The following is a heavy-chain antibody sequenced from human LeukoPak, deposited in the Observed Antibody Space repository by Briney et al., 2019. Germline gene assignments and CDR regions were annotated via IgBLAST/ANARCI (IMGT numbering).Heavy chain of an antibody. V-gene: IGHV3-21*01. J-gene: IGHJ4*02. D-gene: IGHD6-13*01. CDR2: ISSSSSYI. Sequence: GGSLRLSCAASGFTFSSHSMNWVRQAPGEGLEWVSSISSSSSYIYYADSVKGRFTISRDNAKNSLYLQMNSLRAEDTAVYYCAKDCRHSSSSCYWGQGTLVTVSS. CDR1: GFTFSSHS. CDR3: AKDCRHSSSSCY.